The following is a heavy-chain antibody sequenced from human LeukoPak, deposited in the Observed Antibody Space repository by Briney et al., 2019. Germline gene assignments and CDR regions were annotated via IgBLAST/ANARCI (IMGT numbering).Heavy chain of an antibody. D-gene: IGHD6-19*01. Sequence: GGSLRLSCAASGFTFSSYAMHWVRQAPGKGLEWVAVISYDGSNKYYADSVKGRFTISRDNSKNTLYLQMNSLRAEDTAVYYCARDAQWLDFDNWGQGTLVTVSS. CDR1: GFTFSSYA. CDR2: ISYDGSNK. CDR3: ARDAQWLDFDN. V-gene: IGHV3-30*04. J-gene: IGHJ4*02.